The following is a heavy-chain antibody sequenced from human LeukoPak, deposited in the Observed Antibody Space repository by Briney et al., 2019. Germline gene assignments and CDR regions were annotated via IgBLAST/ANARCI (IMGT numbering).Heavy chain of an antibody. CDR1: GFTFSSYE. CDR3: ARDGDSSGYYGYYFDY. Sequence: GGSLRLSCAASGFTFSSYEMNWVRQAPGKGLEWVSYISSSGSTIYYADSVKGRFTISRDNAKNSLYLQMNSLRAEDTAVYYCARDGDSSGYYGYYFDYWGQGTLVTVSS. D-gene: IGHD3-22*01. V-gene: IGHV3-48*03. J-gene: IGHJ4*02. CDR2: ISSSGSTI.